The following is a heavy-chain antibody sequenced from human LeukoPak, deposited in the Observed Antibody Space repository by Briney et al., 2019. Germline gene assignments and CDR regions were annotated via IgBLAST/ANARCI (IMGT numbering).Heavy chain of an antibody. V-gene: IGHV3-30-3*01. J-gene: IGHJ4*02. CDR1: GFTFSSYA. CDR2: ISYDGSNK. D-gene: IGHD4-23*01. Sequence: GGSLRLSCAASGFTFSSYAMHWVRQAPGKGLEWVAVISYDGSNKYYADSVKGRFTISRDNSKNTLYLQMNSLGAEDTAVYYCARGRPHGNDYWGQGTLVTVSS. CDR3: ARGRPHGNDY.